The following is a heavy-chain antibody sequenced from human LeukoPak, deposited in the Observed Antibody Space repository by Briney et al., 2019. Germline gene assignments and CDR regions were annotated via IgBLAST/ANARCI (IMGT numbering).Heavy chain of an antibody. D-gene: IGHD6-13*01. CDR2: INPSGGST. Sequence: ASVKVSCKASGYIFTSYFMHWVRQAPGQGLEWMGLINPSGGSTRYAQKFQGRVTMTRDMSTSTVYMELSSLRSEDTAVYYCARWRRSSSWYRNFDYWGQGTLVTVSS. CDR1: GYIFTSYF. CDR3: ARWRRSSSWYRNFDY. J-gene: IGHJ4*02. V-gene: IGHV1-46*01.